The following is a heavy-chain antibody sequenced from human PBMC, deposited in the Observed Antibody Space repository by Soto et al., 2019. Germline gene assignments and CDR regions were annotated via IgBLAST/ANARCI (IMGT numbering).Heavy chain of an antibody. Sequence: ASVKVSCKASGYTFTSYAMHWVRQAPGQGLEWMGWINAGNGNTKYSQKFQGRVTITRDTSASTAYMELSSLRSEDTAVYYCARVHAGYCSGGSCYSNDYWGQGTLVTVSS. CDR3: ARVHAGYCSGGSCYSNDY. CDR2: INAGNGNT. V-gene: IGHV1-3*01. CDR1: GYTFTSYA. D-gene: IGHD2-15*01. J-gene: IGHJ4*02.